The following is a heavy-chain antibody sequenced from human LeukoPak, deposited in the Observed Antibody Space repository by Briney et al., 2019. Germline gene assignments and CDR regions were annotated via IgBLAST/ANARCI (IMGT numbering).Heavy chain of an antibody. D-gene: IGHD2-21*01. CDR2: INPNSGGT. CDR1: GYTFTGYY. J-gene: IGHJ4*02. CDR3: ARVANKTYGY. V-gene: IGHV1-2*02. Sequence: ASVKVSCKASGYTFTGYYMHWVRQAPGRGLEWMGWINPNSGGTNYAQKFQGRVTMTRDTSISTAYMELSRLRSGDTAVYYCARVANKTYGYWGQGTLVTVSS.